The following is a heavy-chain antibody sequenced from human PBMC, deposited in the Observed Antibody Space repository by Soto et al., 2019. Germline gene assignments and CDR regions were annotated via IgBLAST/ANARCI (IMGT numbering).Heavy chain of an antibody. Sequence: SETLSLTCAVYGGSFSGYYWSWIRQPPGKGLEWIGEINHSGSTNYNPSLKSRVTISVDTSKNQFSLKLSSVTAADTAVYYCARGPDYGGNLGGFDYWGQGTLVTVS. D-gene: IGHD4-17*01. CDR2: INHSGST. V-gene: IGHV4-34*01. CDR3: ARGPDYGGNLGGFDY. CDR1: GGSFSGYY. J-gene: IGHJ4*02.